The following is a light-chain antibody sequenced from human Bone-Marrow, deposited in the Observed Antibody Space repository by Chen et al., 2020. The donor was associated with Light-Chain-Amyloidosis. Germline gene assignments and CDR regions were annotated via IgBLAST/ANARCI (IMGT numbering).Light chain of an antibody. CDR3: LLSYSGFRV. Sequence: AVVTQASSLTVSTAQPATLTCVSSTGPVTSDHHPYWFQQKPGQAPRTLIYDASYKHSWTPVRVSGSLLGGKATLTLSGAQPDDEADYYCLLSYSGFRVFGGGTKLTVL. V-gene: IGLV7-46*01. CDR2: DAS. J-gene: IGLJ2*01. CDR1: TGPVTSDHH.